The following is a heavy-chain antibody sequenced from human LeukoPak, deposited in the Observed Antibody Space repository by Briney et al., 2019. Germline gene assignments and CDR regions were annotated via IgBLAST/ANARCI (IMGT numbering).Heavy chain of an antibody. CDR3: VKAPAPYYYYYGMDV. Sequence: GGSLRLSCAASGFTFSSYVMNWVRQAPGKGLEWVSSISDNGVTRYYADSVKGRFTISRDNSDNTVYLQMNSLRAEDTAIYYCVKAPAPYYYYYGMDVWGQGTAVTVSS. CDR2: ISDNGVTR. J-gene: IGHJ6*02. CDR1: GFTFSSYV. V-gene: IGHV3-23*01.